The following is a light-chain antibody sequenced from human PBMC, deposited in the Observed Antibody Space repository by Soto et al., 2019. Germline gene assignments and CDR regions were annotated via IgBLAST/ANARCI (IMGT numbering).Light chain of an antibody. CDR3: QQHNAWPLP. J-gene: IGKJ4*01. CDR1: QSVKNN. V-gene: IGKV3-15*01. Sequence: EIVMTQSPATLSASPGERVTLSCRASQSVKNNLAWYQQKPGQAPRLLIYGATSTATGVAARFSGSGSGTEFTLTFSSLESEDFAVYYCQQHNAWPLPFGGGTKVEIK. CDR2: GAT.